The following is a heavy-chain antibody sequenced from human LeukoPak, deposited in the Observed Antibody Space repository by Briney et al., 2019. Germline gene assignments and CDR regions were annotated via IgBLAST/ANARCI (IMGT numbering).Heavy chain of an antibody. V-gene: IGHV3-21*03. D-gene: IGHD4-11*01. Sequence: GGTLRLSCAAYGFTFSSYSMNWVRQAPGKGLEWVSSISSSSSYIYYADSVKGRFTISRDNAKNSLYLQMNSLKTEDTAVYYCTTDQQSPYWGQGTLVTVSS. CDR3: TTDQQSPY. CDR1: GFTFSSYS. CDR2: ISSSSSYI. J-gene: IGHJ4*02.